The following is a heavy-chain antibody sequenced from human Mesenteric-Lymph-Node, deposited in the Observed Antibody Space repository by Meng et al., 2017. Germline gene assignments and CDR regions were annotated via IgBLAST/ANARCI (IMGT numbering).Heavy chain of an antibody. Sequence: QLQLVESGGGLVKPGGSLRLTCVASGFSFSDYYMAWIRQAPGKGLEWVSYIHRSSSDFYYADSVKGRFTISRDNSKNTLYLQMDSLRAEDTAVYYCAKDLATVADWGQGTLVTVSS. CDR1: GFSFSDYY. V-gene: IGHV3-11*05. CDR2: IHRSSSDF. J-gene: IGHJ4*02. CDR3: AKDLATVAD. D-gene: IGHD4-23*01.